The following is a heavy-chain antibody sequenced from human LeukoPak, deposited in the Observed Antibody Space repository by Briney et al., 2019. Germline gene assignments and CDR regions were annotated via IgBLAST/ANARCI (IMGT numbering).Heavy chain of an antibody. CDR1: GFTFISYE. CDR3: ARDSGSSSWYPFDY. D-gene: IGHD6-13*01. Sequence: PGGSLRLSCAASGFTFISYEMNWVRQAPGKGLEWVSSISSSGSTVYYADSVKGRFTISRDDAKNSLYLQMSTLRADDTAVYYCARDSGSSSWYPFDYWGQGTLVTVSS. J-gene: IGHJ4*02. V-gene: IGHV3-48*03. CDR2: ISSSGSTV.